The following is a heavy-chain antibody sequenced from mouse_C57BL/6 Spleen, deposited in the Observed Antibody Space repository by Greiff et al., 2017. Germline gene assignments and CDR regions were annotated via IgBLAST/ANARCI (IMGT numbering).Heavy chain of an antibody. CDR3: ARGAHYYGSSFYAMDY. CDR1: GYTFTSYG. Sequence: QVQLKESGAELARPGASVKLSCKASGYTFTSYGISWVKQRTGQGLEWIGEIYPRSGNTYYNEKFKGKATLTADKSSSTAYMELRSLTSEDSAVYFCARGAHYYGSSFYAMDYWGQGTSVTVSS. J-gene: IGHJ4*01. V-gene: IGHV1-81*01. D-gene: IGHD1-1*01. CDR2: IYPRSGNT.